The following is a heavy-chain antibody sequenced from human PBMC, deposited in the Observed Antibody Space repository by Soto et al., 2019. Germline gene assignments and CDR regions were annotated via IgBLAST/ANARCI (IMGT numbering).Heavy chain of an antibody. V-gene: IGHV4-30-2*01. Sequence: AVSGGTIRNGGYPRSWKRQPPGKGLEWIGYIYHSGSTYYNPSLKSRVTISVDRSKNQFSLKLSSVTAADTAVYYCAAGGGLPRYYWGQGTLVTVSS. CDR3: AAGGGLPRYY. D-gene: IGHD5-12*01. CDR2: IYHSGST. J-gene: IGHJ4*02. CDR1: GGTIRNGGYP.